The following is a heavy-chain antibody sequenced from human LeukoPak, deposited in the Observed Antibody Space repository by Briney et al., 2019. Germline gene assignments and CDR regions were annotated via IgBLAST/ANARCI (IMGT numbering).Heavy chain of an antibody. V-gene: IGHV4-39*01. CDR2: IYYSGST. J-gene: IGHJ4*02. D-gene: IGHD1-26*01. CDR1: GGSISSSSYY. CDR3: ARLSGGELLSDY. Sequence: SETLSLTCTVSGGSISSSSYYWGWIRQPPGKGPEWIGSIYYSGSTYYNLSLKSRVTISVDTSKNQFSLKLSSVTAADTAVYYCARLSGGELLSDYWGQGTLVTVSS.